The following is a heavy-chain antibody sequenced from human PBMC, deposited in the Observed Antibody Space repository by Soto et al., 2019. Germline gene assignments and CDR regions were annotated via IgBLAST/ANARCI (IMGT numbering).Heavy chain of an antibody. CDR2: ISSDATKK. J-gene: IGHJ4*02. CDR3: AKEAPGGWHFFDT. CDR1: GFTFRTYG. Sequence: QVQLVESGGGVVQPGRSLRLSCAASGFTFRTYGMHWVRQAPGEGLEWVADISSDATKKHYADSVKGRFTISRDNSKNTRYLQMISLRTEDTAVYYWAKEAPGGWHFFDTWGQGTLVTVSS. D-gene: IGHD6-19*01. V-gene: IGHV3-30*18.